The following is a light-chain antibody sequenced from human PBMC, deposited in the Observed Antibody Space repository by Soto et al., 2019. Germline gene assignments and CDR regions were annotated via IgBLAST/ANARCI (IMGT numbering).Light chain of an antibody. Sequence: QSGLTQPASVSGSPGQSITISCTGTNIDVGGYNYVSWYQQHPGKAPKLMIYEVTYRPSGVSNRFSGSKSGNTASLTISGLQAEDEADYYCSSYTSSSFYVFGTGTKVTVL. V-gene: IGLV2-14*01. CDR3: SSYTSSSFYV. CDR2: EVT. CDR1: NIDVGGYNY. J-gene: IGLJ1*01.